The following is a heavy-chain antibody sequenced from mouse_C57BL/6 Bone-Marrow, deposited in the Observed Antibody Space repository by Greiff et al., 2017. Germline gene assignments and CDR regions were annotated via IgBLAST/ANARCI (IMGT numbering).Heavy chain of an antibody. CDR3: ARLPGYFDY. J-gene: IGHJ2*01. Sequence: QVQLQQSGPELVKPGASVKISCKASGYAFSSSWMNWVKQRPGKGLEWIGRIYPGDGDTNYNGKFKGKATLTADKSSSTAYMQLSSLTSEDSAVYFWARLPGYFDYWGQGTTLTVSS. V-gene: IGHV1-82*01. CDR2: IYPGDGDT. CDR1: GYAFSSSW.